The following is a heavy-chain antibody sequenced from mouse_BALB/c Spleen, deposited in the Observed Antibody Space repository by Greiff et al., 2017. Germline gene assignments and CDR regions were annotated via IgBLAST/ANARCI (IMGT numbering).Heavy chain of an antibody. CDR3: ARQGDYVYYFDY. J-gene: IGHJ2*01. Sequence: EVKLMESGGGLVKLGGSLKLSCAASGFTFSSYYMSWVRQTPEKRLELVAAINSNGGSTYYPDTVKGRFTISRDNAKNTLYLQMSSLKSEDTALYYCARQGDYVYYFDYWGQGTTLTVSS. D-gene: IGHD1-1*02. CDR2: INSNGGST. V-gene: IGHV5-6-2*01. CDR1: GFTFSSYY.